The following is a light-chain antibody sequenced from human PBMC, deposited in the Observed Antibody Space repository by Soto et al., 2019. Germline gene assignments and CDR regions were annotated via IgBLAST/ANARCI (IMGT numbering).Light chain of an antibody. J-gene: IGKJ1*01. CDR2: GAS. Sequence: EIVLTQSPSTLSGSLGHSATLSRMASQSVSLSLAWYQMRPGQPPRLLIYGASTRATDIPARFSGSGSGTDFTLTISSLQSEDFAVYYCQQYNNWPPWTFGQGTKVDIK. V-gene: IGKV3-15*01. CDR3: QQYNNWPPWT. CDR1: QSVSLS.